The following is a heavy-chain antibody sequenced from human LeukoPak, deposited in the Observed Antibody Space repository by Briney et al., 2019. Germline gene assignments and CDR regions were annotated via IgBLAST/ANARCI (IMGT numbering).Heavy chain of an antibody. D-gene: IGHD3-10*01. CDR2: INHSGST. Sequence: PSETLSLTCAVYGGSFSGYYWSWTRQPPGKGLEWIGEINHSGSTNYNPSLKSRVTISVDTSKNQFSLKLGSVTAADTAVYYCARHFTGEGFDYWGQGTLVTVSS. V-gene: IGHV4-34*01. CDR3: ARHFTGEGFDY. J-gene: IGHJ4*02. CDR1: GGSFSGYY.